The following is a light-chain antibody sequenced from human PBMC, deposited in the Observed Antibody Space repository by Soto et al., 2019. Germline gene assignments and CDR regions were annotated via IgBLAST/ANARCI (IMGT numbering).Light chain of an antibody. Sequence: EIVLAQSPATLSLSPGERATLSCRASQDISNFLAWYQQRPGQAPRLLIYAASNRATGIPARFSGSGSGTDFTLTIGGLEPEDVAIYYWQPRARWPPFTFGHGNKLEV. CDR3: QPRARWPPFT. CDR1: QDISNF. CDR2: AAS. V-gene: IGKV3-11*01. J-gene: IGKJ2*01.